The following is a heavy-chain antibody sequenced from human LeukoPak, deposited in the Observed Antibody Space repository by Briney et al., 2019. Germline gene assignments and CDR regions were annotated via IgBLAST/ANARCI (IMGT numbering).Heavy chain of an antibody. CDR2: RDKSGWS. J-gene: IGHJ4*02. CDR3: AGGVAVVGAADY. V-gene: IGHV4-59*01. CDR1: GASIRSYY. D-gene: IGHD6-13*01. Sequence: PSKTLSLTCTVSGASIRSYYWSWIRQAPGKGLEWIGYRDKSGWSKFNPSLESRVSISVDMSENQFSLKVTSVSAADTAVYYCAGGVAVVGAADYWGQGTLVTVSS.